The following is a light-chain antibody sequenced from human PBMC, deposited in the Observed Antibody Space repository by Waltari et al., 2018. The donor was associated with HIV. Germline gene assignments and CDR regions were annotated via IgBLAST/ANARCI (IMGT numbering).Light chain of an antibody. CDR3: MQNTHWPFT. V-gene: IGKV2-30*01. J-gene: IGKJ3*01. CDR1: EDLVDSLGNSY. Sequence: DIVMTQAPLSLPVTIGQPAYISCRSSEDLVDSLGNSYLNWFLLRPGQSPRRLFFKVSNRDSGVPERFSASGSGTEFTLKIRSVEAEDVGIYCCMQNTHWPFTFGPGTTLDI. CDR2: KVS.